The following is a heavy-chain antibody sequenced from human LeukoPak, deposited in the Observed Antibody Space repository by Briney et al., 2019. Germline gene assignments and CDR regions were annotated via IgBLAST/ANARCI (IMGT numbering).Heavy chain of an antibody. J-gene: IGHJ4*02. CDR1: GFTFNTYA. V-gene: IGHV3-23*01. CDR2: MSGSGSST. CDR3: AKDYGDYD. Sequence: SGGSLRLSCAASGFTFNTYAMSWVRQAPGKGLEWVSSMSGSGSSTYYADSVKGRFTISRDNSKNTLYLQMNSLRAEDTAVYYCAKDYGDYDWGQGTLVTVSS. D-gene: IGHD4-17*01.